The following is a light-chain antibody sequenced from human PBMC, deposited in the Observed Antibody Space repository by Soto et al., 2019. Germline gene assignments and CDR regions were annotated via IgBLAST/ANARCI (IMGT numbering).Light chain of an antibody. CDR3: SSYTSSSLLYV. J-gene: IGLJ1*01. V-gene: IGLV2-14*03. CDR2: DVK. CDR1: SSDIGNSNY. Sequence: QSALTQPASVSGSPGQSITISCTGTSSDIGNSNYFSWYQQHPGKAPKLMIYDVKNRPSGISNRFSGSKSASTASLTISGRQAEDEADYYCSSYTSSSLLYVFGTGTKVTV.